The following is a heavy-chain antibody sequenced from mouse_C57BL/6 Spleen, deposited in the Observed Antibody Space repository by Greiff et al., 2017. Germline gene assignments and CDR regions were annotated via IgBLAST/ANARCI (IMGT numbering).Heavy chain of an antibody. D-gene: IGHD2-10*01. CDR3: TTSLLQFAY. CDR1: GFNIKDDY. Sequence: EVQLQQSGAELVRPGASVKLSCTASGFNIKDDYMHWVKQRPEQGLEWIGWIDPENGDTEYASKFQGKATITADTSSNTAYLQLSSLTSEDTAVYYCTTSLLQFAYWGQGTLVTVSA. V-gene: IGHV14-4*01. J-gene: IGHJ3*01. CDR2: IDPENGDT.